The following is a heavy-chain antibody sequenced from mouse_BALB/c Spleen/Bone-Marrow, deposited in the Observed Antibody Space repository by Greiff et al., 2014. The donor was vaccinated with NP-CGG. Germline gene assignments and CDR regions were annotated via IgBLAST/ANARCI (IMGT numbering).Heavy chain of an antibody. V-gene: IGHV3-2*02. Sequence: EVQLVESGPGLVKPSQSLSLICTVTGYSITSDYAWNWIRQFPGNKLEWMGYISYSGSTSYNPSLKSRISITRDTSKNQFFLQLNSVTTGDTATYYCARYDYDVGYFDYWGQGTTLTVSS. CDR3: ARYDYDVGYFDY. CDR2: ISYSGST. CDR1: GYSITSDYA. J-gene: IGHJ2*01. D-gene: IGHD2-4*01.